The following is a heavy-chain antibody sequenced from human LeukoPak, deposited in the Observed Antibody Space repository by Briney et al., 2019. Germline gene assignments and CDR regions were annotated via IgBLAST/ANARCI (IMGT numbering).Heavy chain of an antibody. V-gene: IGHV4-34*01. Sequence: SETLSLTCAVYGGSFSGYYWSWIGQPPGKGLEWIGEINHRGSTNYNPSLKSQVTISVDTSKNQFSLKLSSVTAADTAVYYCARAPPNYYYSSGWSRGNWFDPWGQGTLVTVSS. J-gene: IGHJ5*02. CDR1: GGSFSGYY. D-gene: IGHD6-19*01. CDR3: ARAPPNYYYSSGWSRGNWFDP. CDR2: INHRGST.